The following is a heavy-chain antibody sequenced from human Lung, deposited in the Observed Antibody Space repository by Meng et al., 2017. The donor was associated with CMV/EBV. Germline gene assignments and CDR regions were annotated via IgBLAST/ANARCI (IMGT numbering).Heavy chain of an antibody. D-gene: IGHD6-13*01. CDR3: ARDLRTVIAAAGTSADAG. V-gene: IGHV3-74*01. Sequence: GGSXRLXCAASGFTFSSYWMHWVRQAPGKGLVWVSRINSDGSSTSYADSVKGRFTISRDNAKNTLYLQMNSLRAEDTAVYYCARDLRTVIAAAGTSADAGWXQGTXVTVSS. CDR2: INSDGSST. J-gene: IGHJ4*02. CDR1: GFTFSSYW.